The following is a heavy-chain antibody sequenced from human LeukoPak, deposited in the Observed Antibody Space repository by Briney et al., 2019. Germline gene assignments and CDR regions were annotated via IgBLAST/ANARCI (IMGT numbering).Heavy chain of an antibody. D-gene: IGHD3-22*01. CDR1: GGSISSSSYH. Sequence: PSETLSLTCTVSGGSISSSSYHWGWVRQPPGKGVEWIGTIFYNGSTYYNPSLKSRVSISTDTSKNQFSLRLTSVTAADTAVYYCARLSTSSGLFDYWGQGTLVTVSS. V-gene: IGHV4-39*01. CDR3: ARLSTSSGLFDY. J-gene: IGHJ4*02. CDR2: IFYNGST.